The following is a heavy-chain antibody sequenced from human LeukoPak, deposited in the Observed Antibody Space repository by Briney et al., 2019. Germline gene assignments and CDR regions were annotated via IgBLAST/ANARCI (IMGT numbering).Heavy chain of an antibody. J-gene: IGHJ4*02. Sequence: GGSLRLSCAASGFTFSNAWMSWVRQAPGKGLEWVDRIKSKTDGGTTDYAAPVKGRFTISRDDSKNTLYLQMNSLKTEDTAVYYCTTDTYYDFWSGYYTFRNWGQGTLVTVSS. CDR1: GFTFSNAW. V-gene: IGHV3-15*01. CDR3: TTDTYYDFWSGYYTFRN. CDR2: IKSKTDGGTT. D-gene: IGHD3-3*01.